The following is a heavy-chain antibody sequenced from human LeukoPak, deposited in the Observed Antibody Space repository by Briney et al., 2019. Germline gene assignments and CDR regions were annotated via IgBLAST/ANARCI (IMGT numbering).Heavy chain of an antibody. Sequence: ASVKVSCKASGYSFTKYYIHWVRQAPGQGFEWMGIIKPSDGGATYAQNFQGRVTMTRDTFTSTVYMELSSLRSDDTAVYYCARDFGGDSDYWGQGTLVTVSS. CDR3: ARDFGGDSDY. V-gene: IGHV1-46*01. D-gene: IGHD3-16*01. J-gene: IGHJ4*02. CDR1: GYSFTKYY. CDR2: IKPSDGGA.